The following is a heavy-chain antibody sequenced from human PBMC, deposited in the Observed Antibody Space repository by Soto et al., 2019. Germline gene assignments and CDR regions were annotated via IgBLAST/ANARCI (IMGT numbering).Heavy chain of an antibody. J-gene: IGHJ2*01. D-gene: IGHD2-15*01. Sequence: PGKGLEWVSYISSSSSTIYYADSVKGRFTISRDNAKNSLYLQMNSLRAEDTAVYYFFRQAEHGIRVAVPVSAFLLNRSSDL. V-gene: IGHV3-48*01. CDR3: FRQAEHGIRVAVPVSAFLLNRSSDL. CDR2: ISSSSSTI.